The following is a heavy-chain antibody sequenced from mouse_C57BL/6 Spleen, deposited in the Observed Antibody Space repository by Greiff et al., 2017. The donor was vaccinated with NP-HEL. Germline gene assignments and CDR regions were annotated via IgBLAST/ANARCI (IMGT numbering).Heavy chain of an antibody. Sequence: QVHVKQSGAELVRPGASVTLSCKASGYTFTDYEMHWVKQTPVHGLEWIGAIDPETGGTAYNQKFKGKAILTADKSSSTAYMELRSLTSEDSAVYYCTRKEITTPFAYWGQGTLVTVSA. D-gene: IGHD1-1*01. V-gene: IGHV1-15*01. CDR2: IDPETGGT. J-gene: IGHJ3*01. CDR1: GYTFTDYE. CDR3: TRKEITTPFAY.